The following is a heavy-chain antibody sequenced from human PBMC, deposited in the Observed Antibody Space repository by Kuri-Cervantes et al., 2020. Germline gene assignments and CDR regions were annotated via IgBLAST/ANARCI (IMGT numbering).Heavy chain of an antibody. D-gene: IGHD4-17*01. J-gene: IGHJ6*03. CDR3: ARSYGDYDYYYYYMDV. CDR1: RFSLSSYA. Sequence: GESLKISCAASRFSLSSYAMHWVRQAPGKGLEWVAVIWYDGSNKYYADSVKGRFTISRDNSKNTLYLQMNSLRAEDTAVYYCARSYGDYDYYYYYMDVWGKGTTVTVSS. CDR2: IWYDGSNK. V-gene: IGHV3-33*08.